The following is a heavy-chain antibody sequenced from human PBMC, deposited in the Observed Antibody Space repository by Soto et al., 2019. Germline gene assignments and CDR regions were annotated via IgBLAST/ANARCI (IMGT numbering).Heavy chain of an antibody. CDR3: ARAVAVPDDFDY. Sequence: QVQLVQSGAEEKKPGASVKVSCKASGYTFTSYTMHCVRQAPGQRLEWMGWINAGNGNTKYSQKFQGRVTITRDTSASTAYMELSNLRSEDTAVYYCARAVAVPDDFDYWGQGTLVTVSS. D-gene: IGHD6-19*01. J-gene: IGHJ4*02. CDR2: INAGNGNT. CDR1: GYTFTSYT. V-gene: IGHV1-3*05.